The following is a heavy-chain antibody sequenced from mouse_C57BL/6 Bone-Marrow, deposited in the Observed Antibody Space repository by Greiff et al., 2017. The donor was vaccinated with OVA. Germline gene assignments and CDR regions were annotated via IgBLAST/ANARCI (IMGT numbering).Heavy chain of an antibody. CDR2: INPYNGGT. Sequence: EVQLQQSGPVLVKPGASVKMSCKASGYTFTDYYMNWVKQSHGKSLEWIGVINPYNGGTSYNQKFKGKATLTVDKSSSTAYMELNSLTSEDSAVYYCARKGYDDYDWFAYWGQGTLVTVSA. CDR3: ARKGYDDYDWFAY. CDR1: GYTFTDYY. J-gene: IGHJ3*01. D-gene: IGHD2-3*01. V-gene: IGHV1-19*01.